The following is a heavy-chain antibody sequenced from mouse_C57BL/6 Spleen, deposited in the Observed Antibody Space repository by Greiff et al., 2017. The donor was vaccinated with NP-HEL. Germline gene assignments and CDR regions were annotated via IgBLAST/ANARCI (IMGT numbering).Heavy chain of an antibody. CDR2: IDPSDSET. D-gene: IGHD1-1*01. V-gene: IGHV1-52*01. Sequence: QVQLQQPGAELVRPGSSVKLSCKASGYTFTSYWMHWVKQRPIQGLEWIGNIDPSDSETHYNQKFKDKATLTVDKSSSTAYMQLSSLTSEDSAVYYCATYDGSSYNYAIDYWGQGTSVTVSS. J-gene: IGHJ4*01. CDR3: ATYDGSSYNYAIDY. CDR1: GYTFTSYW.